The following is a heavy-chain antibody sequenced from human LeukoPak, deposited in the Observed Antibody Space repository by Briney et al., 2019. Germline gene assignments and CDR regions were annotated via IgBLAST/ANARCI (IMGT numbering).Heavy chain of an antibody. V-gene: IGHV3-23*01. CDR1: GFTVSSNY. D-gene: IGHD3-10*01. CDR2: ISGSGGST. J-gene: IGHJ3*02. CDR3: ARDRAGDAFDI. Sequence: GGSLRLSCAASGFTVSSNYMSWVRQAPGKGLEWVSAISGSGGSTYYADSVKGRFTISRDNSKNTLYLQMNSLRAEDTAVYYCARDRAGDAFDIWGQGTMVTVSS.